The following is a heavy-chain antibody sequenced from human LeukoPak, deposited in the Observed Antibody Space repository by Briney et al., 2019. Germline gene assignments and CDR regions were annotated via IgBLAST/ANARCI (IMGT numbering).Heavy chain of an antibody. D-gene: IGHD6-13*01. Sequence: GGSLRLSCAASGFTFSRYWMSWVRQAPGKGLEWVANIKHDGREKYYVDSVKGRFTVSRDNAKNSLYLQMNSLRIEDTAVYYCARDTEQPFDQWGQGTLVTVSS. CDR2: IKHDGREK. V-gene: IGHV3-7*03. CDR1: GFTFSRYW. CDR3: ARDTEQPFDQ. J-gene: IGHJ4*02.